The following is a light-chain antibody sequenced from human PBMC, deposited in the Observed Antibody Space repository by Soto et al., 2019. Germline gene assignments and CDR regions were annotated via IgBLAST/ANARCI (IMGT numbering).Light chain of an antibody. CDR3: TSYTSSSSVL. Sequence: QSVLTQPASVSGSPGQSITISCTGTSSDVGGYKYVSWYQQYPGKAPKLMIYEVSNRPSGVSNRFSDSKSGNTASLTISGLQADDEADYYCTSYTSSSSVLFGGGTKLTVL. J-gene: IGLJ2*01. V-gene: IGLV2-14*01. CDR1: SSDVGGYKY. CDR2: EVS.